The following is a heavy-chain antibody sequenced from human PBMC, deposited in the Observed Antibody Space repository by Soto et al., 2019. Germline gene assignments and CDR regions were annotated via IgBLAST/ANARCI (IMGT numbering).Heavy chain of an antibody. CDR1: GFTFSSYA. Sequence: QVQLVESGGGVVQPGRSLRLSCAASGFTFSSYAMHWVRQAPGKGLEWVAVISYDGSNKYYADSVKGRFTISRDNSKTLSLHMNRLRAEDTAVYYCVRDKSQYSSGWHNRHFDYWGQGTLVTVSS. D-gene: IGHD6-19*01. J-gene: IGHJ4*02. CDR2: ISYDGSNK. CDR3: VRDKSQYSSGWHNRHFDY. V-gene: IGHV3-30-3*01.